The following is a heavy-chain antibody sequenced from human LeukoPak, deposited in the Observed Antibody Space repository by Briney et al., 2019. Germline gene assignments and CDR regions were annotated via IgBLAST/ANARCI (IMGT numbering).Heavy chain of an antibody. Sequence: PSETLSLTCTVSGGSISSSSYYWGWIRQPPGKGLEWIGRIYYSGSTYYNPSLKSRVTISVDTSKNQFSLKRSSVTAADTAVYYCARHDYSNYANWFDPWGQGTLVTVSS. J-gene: IGHJ5*02. CDR3: ARHDYSNYANWFDP. V-gene: IGHV4-39*01. CDR2: IYYSGST. D-gene: IGHD4-11*01. CDR1: GGSISSSSYY.